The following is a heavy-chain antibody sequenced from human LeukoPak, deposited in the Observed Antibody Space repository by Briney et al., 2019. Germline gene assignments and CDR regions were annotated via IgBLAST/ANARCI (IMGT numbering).Heavy chain of an antibody. Sequence: SVKVSCKASGGTFSSYAISWVRQAPGQGLEWMGGIIPIFGTANYAQKFQGRVTITADKSTSTAYMELSSLRSEDTAVYYCARATHQLTTGLGAFDIWGQGTMVTVSS. CDR1: GGTFSSYA. V-gene: IGHV1-69*06. J-gene: IGHJ3*02. D-gene: IGHD2-2*01. CDR2: IIPIFGTA. CDR3: ARATHQLTTGLGAFDI.